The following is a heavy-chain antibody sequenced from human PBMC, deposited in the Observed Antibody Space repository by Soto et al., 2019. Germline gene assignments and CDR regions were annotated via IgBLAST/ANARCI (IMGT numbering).Heavy chain of an antibody. Sequence: TSETLSHTCTVSGGSISSSSYYWGWIRQPPGKGLEWIGSIYYSGSTYYNPSLKSRVTISVDTSKNQFSLKLSSVTAADTAVYYCARSKSPYSSSWYSYYYYGMDVWGQGTTVTVSS. CDR1: GGSISSSSYY. V-gene: IGHV4-39*01. CDR2: IYYSGST. D-gene: IGHD6-13*01. CDR3: ARSKSPYSSSWYSYYYYGMDV. J-gene: IGHJ6*02.